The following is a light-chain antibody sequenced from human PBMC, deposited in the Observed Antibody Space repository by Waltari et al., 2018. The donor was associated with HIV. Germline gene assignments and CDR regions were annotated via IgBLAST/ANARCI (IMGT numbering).Light chain of an antibody. Sequence: QSALTQPPSVSGSLGQSVTISCTGPSSDVGNYNEVTWYQQSPGTAPTLMIYDVSNRPSGVSYRFAGSKSCNTASLTISGLQAEDDADYYCGSFTTSITVFFGGVTKLTVL. CDR3: GSFTTSITVF. J-gene: IGLJ2*01. V-gene: IGLV2-18*02. CDR1: SSDVGNYNE. CDR2: DVS.